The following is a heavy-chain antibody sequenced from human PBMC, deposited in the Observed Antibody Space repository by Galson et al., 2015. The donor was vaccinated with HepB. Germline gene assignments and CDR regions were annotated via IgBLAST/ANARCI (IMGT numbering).Heavy chain of an antibody. D-gene: IGHD1-26*01. J-gene: IGHJ4*02. V-gene: IGHV4-59*01. CDR3: ARGPPLKDWEYYFDH. CDR2: IYYIGST. CDR1: GGSISTYH. Sequence: SETLSLTCTVSGGSISTYHWSWIRQPPGKGLEWLGYIYYIGSTNYNPSLKSRVTMSIDRSKSQFSLKLTSVTAADTAVYYCARGPPLKDWEYYFDHWGQGTLVTVSS.